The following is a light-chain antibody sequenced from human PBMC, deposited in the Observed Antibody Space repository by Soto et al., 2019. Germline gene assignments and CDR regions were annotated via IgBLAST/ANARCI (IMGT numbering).Light chain of an antibody. V-gene: IGLV2-23*01. Sequence: QPVLTQPASVSGSPGQSITISCTGTSSTVGGFNVVSWYQQHPGKAPKDIIYEGIKRPSGVSNRCSGSNSGSTASLTISGLHAEDEADYYCCSYVGATTYVFGTGTKLTVL. CDR2: EGI. CDR1: SSTVGGFNV. CDR3: CSYVGATTYV. J-gene: IGLJ1*01.